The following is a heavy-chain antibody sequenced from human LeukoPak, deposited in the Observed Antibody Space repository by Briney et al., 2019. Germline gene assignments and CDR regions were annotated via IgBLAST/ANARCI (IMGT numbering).Heavy chain of an antibody. CDR1: GGSISSGDYY. CDR2: IYYSGST. Sequence: SETLSLTCTVSGGSISSGDYYWSWIRQPPGKGLGWIGYIYYSGSTNYNPSLKSRVTISVDTSKNQFSLKLSSVTAADTAVYYCAGAEYSSSPFDYWGQGTLVTVSS. J-gene: IGHJ4*02. CDR3: AGAEYSSSPFDY. D-gene: IGHD6-13*01. V-gene: IGHV4-61*08.